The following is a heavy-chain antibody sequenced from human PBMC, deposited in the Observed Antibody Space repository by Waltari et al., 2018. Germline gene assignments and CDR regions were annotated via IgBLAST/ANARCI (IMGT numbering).Heavy chain of an antibody. Sequence: QVQLQQWGAGLLKPSETLSLTCAVYGGSFSGYYWSWIRQPPGKGLGWIGEINHSGSTNYNPSLKSRVTISVDTSKNQFSLKLSSVTAADTAVYDCARGTYYDIYWDQGTLVTVSS. V-gene: IGHV4-34*01. CDR3: ARGTYYDIY. CDR1: GGSFSGYY. D-gene: IGHD3-9*01. J-gene: IGHJ4*02. CDR2: INHSGST.